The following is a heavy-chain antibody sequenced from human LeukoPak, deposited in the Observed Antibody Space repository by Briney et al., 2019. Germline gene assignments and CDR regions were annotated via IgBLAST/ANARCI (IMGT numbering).Heavy chain of an antibody. CDR3: ARDRGSGWNDAFDI. CDR2: IYYSGNT. J-gene: IGHJ3*02. Sequence: TSETLSLTCTVSGDSISTSNSYWGWIRQPPGKGLEWIGSIYYSGNTYYNASLKSRVTISVDTSKNQFSLKLSSVTAADTAVYYCARDRGSGWNDAFDIWGQGTMVTVSS. D-gene: IGHD6-19*01. CDR1: GDSISTSNSY. V-gene: IGHV4-39*07.